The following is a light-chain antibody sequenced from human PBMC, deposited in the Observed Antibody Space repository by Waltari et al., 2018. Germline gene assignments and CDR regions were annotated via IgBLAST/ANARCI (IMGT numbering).Light chain of an antibody. J-gene: IGKJ1*01. V-gene: IGKV1-39*02. Sequence: DIQMTQSPSSLSASVGDRVTITCRESQSISSYLNWYQQKPGKAPKLLIYAASSLQSGVPSRFSGSGSGTDFTLTISRLEPEDFAVYYCQLYDDSPPWTFGQGTKVEIK. CDR1: QSISSY. CDR2: AAS. CDR3: QLYDDSPPWT.